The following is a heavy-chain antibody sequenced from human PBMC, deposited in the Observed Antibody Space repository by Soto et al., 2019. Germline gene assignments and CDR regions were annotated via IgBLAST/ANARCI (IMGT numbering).Heavy chain of an antibody. CDR2: ISSSRSTI. CDR1: GFTFSSYS. Sequence: EVQLVESGGGLVQPGGSLRLSCAASGFTFSSYSMNWVRQAPGKGLEWVSYISSSRSTIYYADSVKGRFTISRDNAKNSLYLQMNSLRAEDTAVCYCALSYYGTGTSFDYWGQGTLVTFSS. V-gene: IGHV3-48*01. D-gene: IGHD3-10*01. CDR3: ALSYYGTGTSFDY. J-gene: IGHJ4*02.